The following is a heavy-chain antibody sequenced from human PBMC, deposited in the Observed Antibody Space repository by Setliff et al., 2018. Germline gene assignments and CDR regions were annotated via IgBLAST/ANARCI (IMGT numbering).Heavy chain of an antibody. J-gene: IGHJ5*02. CDR3: ARALDDYSNYEGWFDP. Sequence: SETLSLTCTVSGGSISSSSYYWGWIRQPPGKGLEWIGSIYYSGSTYYNPSLKSRVTISVDTSKNQFSLKLSSVTAADTAVYYCARALDDYSNYEGWFDPWGQGTLVTVS. V-gene: IGHV4-39*07. D-gene: IGHD4-4*01. CDR2: IYYSGST. CDR1: GGSISSSSYY.